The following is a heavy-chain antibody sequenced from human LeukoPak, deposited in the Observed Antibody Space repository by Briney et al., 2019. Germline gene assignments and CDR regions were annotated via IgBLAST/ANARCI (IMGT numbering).Heavy chain of an antibody. CDR3: ARRTGYYDGFDY. CDR2: IYYSGST. Sequence: SETLSLTCTGSGGSIRSYYWSWIRQPPGEGLEWIGYIYYSGSTNYNPSLKSRVTISVDTSKNQFSLKVSSVTAADTAVYYCARRTGYYDGFDYWGQGTLVTVSS. D-gene: IGHD3/OR15-3a*01. V-gene: IGHV4-59*01. J-gene: IGHJ4*02. CDR1: GGSIRSYY.